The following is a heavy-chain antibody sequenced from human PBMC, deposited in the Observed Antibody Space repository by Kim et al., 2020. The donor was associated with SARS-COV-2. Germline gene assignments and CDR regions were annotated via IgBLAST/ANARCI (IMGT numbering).Heavy chain of an antibody. CDR3: AGDWNPWGSGYTLYYYYGMDV. J-gene: IGHJ6*02. V-gene: IGHV3-7*03. D-gene: IGHD3-10*01. CDR2: IKQDGSAK. CDR1: GFTFSSYW. Sequence: GGSLRLSCAASGFTFSSYWMSWVRQAPGKGLEWVANIKQDGSAKYYADSVNGRFIISIDNAKNSLYLQMNSLRAEDTAVYYCAGDWNPWGSGYTLYYYYGMDVWGQGTTVTVSS.